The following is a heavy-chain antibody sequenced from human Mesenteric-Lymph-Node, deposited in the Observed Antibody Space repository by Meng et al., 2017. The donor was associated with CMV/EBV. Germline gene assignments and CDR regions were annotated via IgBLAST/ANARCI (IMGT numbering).Heavy chain of an antibody. CDR3: ARQWGIAVANDAFDI. Sequence: GESLKISCKGSGYSFTSYWIGWVRQMPGKGLEWMGIIYPGDSDTRYSPSFQGQVTISADKSISTAYLQWSSLKASDTAMYYCARQWGIAVANDAFDIWGQGTMVTVSS. J-gene: IGHJ3*02. D-gene: IGHD6-19*01. CDR1: GYSFTSYW. V-gene: IGHV5-51*01. CDR2: IYPGDSDT.